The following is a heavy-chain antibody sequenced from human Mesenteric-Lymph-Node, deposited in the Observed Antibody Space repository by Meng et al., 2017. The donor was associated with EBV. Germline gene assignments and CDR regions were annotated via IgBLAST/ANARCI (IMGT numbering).Heavy chain of an antibody. D-gene: IGHD3-22*01. J-gene: IGHJ4*02. CDR1: EFIFSDHY. CDR3: ARAYYYDGFDH. V-gene: IGHV3-11*01. Sequence: GQVVSSGGGLVKPVGSLRLSCAASEFIFSDHYMNWIRQAPGKGLEWIAYISSSGSTPYYADSVKGRFTVSRDNAKSSLYLQMDNLRPEDTAVYYCARAYYYDGFDHWGQGTLVTVSS. CDR2: ISSSGSTP.